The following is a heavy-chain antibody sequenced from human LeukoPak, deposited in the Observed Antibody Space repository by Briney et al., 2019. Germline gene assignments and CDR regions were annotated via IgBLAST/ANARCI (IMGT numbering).Heavy chain of an antibody. V-gene: IGHV3-7*01. D-gene: IGHD3-22*01. CDR2: IKEDGSEK. Sequence: GGSLRLSCAASGFTFSRFWMSWVRQAPGKGLEWVANIKEDGSEKYYVDSLKGRFTISRDNAKNSLYLQTNSLRAEDTAVYYCARRDLEGPYYYDSSGYYTGGMDVWGQGTTVTVSS. CDR3: ARRDLEGPYYYDSSGYYTGGMDV. CDR1: GFTFSRFW. J-gene: IGHJ6*02.